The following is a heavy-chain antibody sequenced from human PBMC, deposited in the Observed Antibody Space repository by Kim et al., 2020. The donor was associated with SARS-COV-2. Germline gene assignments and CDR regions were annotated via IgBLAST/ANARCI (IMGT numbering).Heavy chain of an antibody. Sequence: VKGRLTISRDNAKNSLYLQMNSLRAEDTAVYYCARPQVEMATITSYYFDYWGQGTLVTVSS. V-gene: IGHV3-11*01. D-gene: IGHD5-12*01. J-gene: IGHJ4*02. CDR3: ARPQVEMATITSYYFDY.